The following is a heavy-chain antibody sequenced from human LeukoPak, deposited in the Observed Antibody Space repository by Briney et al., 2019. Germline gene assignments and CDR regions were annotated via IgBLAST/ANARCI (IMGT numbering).Heavy chain of an antibody. Sequence: GGSLRLSCSASGFXFSTYNINWVRQAPGKGLEWVSFIGTSSGAIYYADSVKGRFTISRDNARKSLYLQMNSLRDEDTAVYYCARNLDSWGQGALVTVSS. CDR2: IGTSSGAI. V-gene: IGHV3-48*02. CDR3: ARNLDS. J-gene: IGHJ5*01. CDR1: GFXFSTYN.